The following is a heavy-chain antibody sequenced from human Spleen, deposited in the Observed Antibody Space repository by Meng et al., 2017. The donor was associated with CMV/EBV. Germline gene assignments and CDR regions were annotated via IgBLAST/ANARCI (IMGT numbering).Heavy chain of an antibody. CDR3: ARGEGALEN. CDR2: ISFDATSK. J-gene: IGHJ4*02. D-gene: IGHD3-3*01. V-gene: IGHV3-30*04. Sequence: GESLKISCAASGFAFSYYAVHWVRQAPGKGLEWVAAISFDATSKYYTDSVKGRFTISRDNSKNTLYLQMNSLRVEDTAVYYCARGEGALENWGQGTLVTVSS. CDR1: GFAFSYYA.